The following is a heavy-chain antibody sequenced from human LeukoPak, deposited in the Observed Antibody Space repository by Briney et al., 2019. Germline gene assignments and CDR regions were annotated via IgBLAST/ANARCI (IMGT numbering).Heavy chain of an antibody. CDR3: ARPRSGWGAFDI. Sequence: PGGSLRLSCAASGFTFSSYEMNWVRQAPGKGLEWVSYISSSGSTIYYADSVKGRFTISRDNAKNSLYLQMNSLRAEDTAVYYCARPRSGWGAFDIWGQGTMVTVSS. V-gene: IGHV3-48*03. CDR2: ISSSGSTI. D-gene: IGHD6-19*01. J-gene: IGHJ3*02. CDR1: GFTFSSYE.